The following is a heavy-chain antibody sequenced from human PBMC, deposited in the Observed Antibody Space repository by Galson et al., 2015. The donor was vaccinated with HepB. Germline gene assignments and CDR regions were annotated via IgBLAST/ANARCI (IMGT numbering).Heavy chain of an antibody. CDR3: ARASRSYSSGAFDI. D-gene: IGHD1-26*01. V-gene: IGHV3-21*01. CDR1: GFTFSSYS. CDR2: ISSSSSYI. J-gene: IGHJ3*02. Sequence: SLRLSCAASGFTFSSYSMNWVRQAPGKGLEWVSSISSSSSYIYYADSVKGRFTISRDNAKNSLYLQMNSLRAEDTAVYYCARASRSYSSGAFDIWGQGTMVTVSS.